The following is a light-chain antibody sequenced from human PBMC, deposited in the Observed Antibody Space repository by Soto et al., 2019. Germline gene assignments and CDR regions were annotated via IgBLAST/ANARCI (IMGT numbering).Light chain of an antibody. J-gene: IGLJ1*01. CDR2: DVS. CDR3: SSFTTSNLYV. V-gene: IGLV2-14*01. Sequence: QSALTQPASVSGSPGQSITISCSGTSSDVGGYNYVSWYQQHPGKAPKLMIYDVSYRPSGISSRFSGSKSDNTASLTISGLQAEDEAEYYCSSFTTSNLYVFGTGTKVTVL. CDR1: SSDVGGYNY.